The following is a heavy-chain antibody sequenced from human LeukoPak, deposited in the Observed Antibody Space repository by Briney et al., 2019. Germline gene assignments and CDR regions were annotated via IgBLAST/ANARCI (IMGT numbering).Heavy chain of an antibody. CDR3: ARQALAAAGGFDY. J-gene: IGHJ4*02. D-gene: IGHD6-13*01. Sequence: ASVKVSCKASGGTFSSYAISWVRQAPGQGLEWMGRIIPIFGTANYAQQFRGRGTITTDDSTSTAYMELSSLRSEDTAVYYCARQALAAAGGFDYWGQGTLVTVSS. V-gene: IGHV1-69*05. CDR1: GGTFSSYA. CDR2: IIPIFGTA.